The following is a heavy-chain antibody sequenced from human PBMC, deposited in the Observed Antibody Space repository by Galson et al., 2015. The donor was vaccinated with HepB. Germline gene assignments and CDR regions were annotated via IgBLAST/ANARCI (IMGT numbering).Heavy chain of an antibody. J-gene: IGHJ6*02. CDR3: ARLGLTFGVVEGLDV. CDR2: ITLTFGTT. CDR1: GGTFSNYG. V-gene: IGHV1-69*06. D-gene: IGHD3-16*01. Sequence: SVKVSCKASGGTFSNYGITWVRQAPGEGPEWMGGITLTFGTTDYGQKFQGRLTITADKSTSTSYMELRSLTSEDTAVYYCARLGLTFGVVEGLDVWGQGTTVIVSS.